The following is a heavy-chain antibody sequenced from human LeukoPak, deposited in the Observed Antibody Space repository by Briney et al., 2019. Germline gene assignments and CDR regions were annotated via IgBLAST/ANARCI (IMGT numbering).Heavy chain of an antibody. CDR3: TRDANWNYLSYYGMDV. D-gene: IGHD1-7*01. Sequence: GGSLRLSCAASGFTFSSYSMNWVRQAPGKGLEWVSSISSSSSYIYYADSVKGRFTISRDNAKNSLYLQMNSLRAEDTAVYYCTRDANWNYLSYYGMDVWGQGTTVTVSS. CDR1: GFTFSSYS. J-gene: IGHJ6*02. V-gene: IGHV3-21*01. CDR2: ISSSSSYI.